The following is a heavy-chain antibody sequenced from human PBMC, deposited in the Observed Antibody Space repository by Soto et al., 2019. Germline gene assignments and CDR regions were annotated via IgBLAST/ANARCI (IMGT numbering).Heavy chain of an antibody. CDR2: IFFSGNT. V-gene: IGHV4-31*03. CDR1: GGSSINEDHN. Sequence: VSLTCTDSGGSSINEDHNWTWIRQNPGKGLDWIGKIFFSGNTHYNPALKRRLTFSLDTTKKQVALKLTSVTAADTAIYYCARYNYG. J-gene: IGHJ6*01. CDR3: ARYNYG.